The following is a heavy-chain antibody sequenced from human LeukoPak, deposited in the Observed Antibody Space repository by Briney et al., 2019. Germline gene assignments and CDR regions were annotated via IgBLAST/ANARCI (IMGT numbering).Heavy chain of an antibody. CDR3: ARVLGYSYGPGLGY. J-gene: IGHJ4*02. Sequence: SVKVSCKASGGTFSSYTISWVRQAPGQGLEWMGRIIPILGIANYAKKLQGRVTITADKSTSTAYMELSSLRSEDTAVYYCARVLGYSYGPGLGYWGQGTLVTVSS. CDR2: IIPILGIA. D-gene: IGHD5-18*01. CDR1: GGTFSSYT. V-gene: IGHV1-69*02.